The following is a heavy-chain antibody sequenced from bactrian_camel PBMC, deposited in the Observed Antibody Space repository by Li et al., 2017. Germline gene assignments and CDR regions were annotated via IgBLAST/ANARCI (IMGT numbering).Heavy chain of an antibody. CDR3: SANFPPRFGTSSFQS. J-gene: IGHJ4*01. V-gene: IGHV3S53*01. CDR1: GRSISTTC. Sequence: HVQLVESGGGSVQAGESLRLSCVASGRSISTTCMAWFRQFPGKEREGVASIDTTGGRTYYADSVKGRFTISRDTAKHTVYLQMNDLKPEDTAMYYCSANFPPRFGTSSFQSWGQGTQVTVS. D-gene: IGHD6*01. CDR2: IDTTGGRT.